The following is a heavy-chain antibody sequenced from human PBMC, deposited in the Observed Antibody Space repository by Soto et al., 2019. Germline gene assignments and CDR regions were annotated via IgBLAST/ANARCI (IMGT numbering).Heavy chain of an antibody. CDR2: IKSKTDGGTT. D-gene: IGHD6-13*01. J-gene: IGHJ4*02. CDR1: GFTFSNAW. V-gene: IGHV3-15*07. CDR3: TTDWSSWHAIDY. Sequence: GGSLRLSCAASGFTFSNAWMNWVRQAPGKGLEWVGRIKSKTDGGTTDYAAPVKGRFTISSEDSKNTLYLQMNSLKTEDTAVYYCTTDWSSWHAIDYWGQGTLVTVSS.